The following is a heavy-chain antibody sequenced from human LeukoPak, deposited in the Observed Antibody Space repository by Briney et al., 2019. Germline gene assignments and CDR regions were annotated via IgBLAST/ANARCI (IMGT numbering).Heavy chain of an antibody. D-gene: IGHD2-15*01. Sequence: SGGSLRLSCAASGFTLSDYYMSWIRQAPGKGLEWVSYISSSGSSMFYADSVKGRFTISRDNAKNSLYLQMNSLRAEDTAMYYCARAGYCSGGSCLNWFDPWGQGTLVTVSS. V-gene: IGHV3-11*01. CDR1: GFTLSDYY. CDR2: ISSSGSSM. CDR3: ARAGYCSGGSCLNWFDP. J-gene: IGHJ5*02.